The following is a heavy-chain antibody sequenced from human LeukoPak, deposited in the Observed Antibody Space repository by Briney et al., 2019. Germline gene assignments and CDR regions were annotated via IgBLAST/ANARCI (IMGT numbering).Heavy chain of an antibody. V-gene: IGHV3-7*01. CDR3: ARSDYYDSSGNYYFDY. J-gene: IGHJ4*02. Sequence: GGSLRLSCAVSGLTFSSYWMSWVRQAPGKGLEWVANIKQGGIEKNYVDSVKGRFTISRDNAKNSLYLQMNSLRDEDTAVYYCARSDYYDSSGNYYFDYWGQGTLVTVSS. CDR2: IKQGGIEK. CDR1: GLTFSSYW. D-gene: IGHD3-22*01.